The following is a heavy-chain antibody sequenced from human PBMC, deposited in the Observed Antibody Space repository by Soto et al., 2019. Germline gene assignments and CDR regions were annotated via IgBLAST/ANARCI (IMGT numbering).Heavy chain of an antibody. CDR1: GFVFGDYE. CDR2: IRTNSRGAPT. V-gene: IGHV3-49*03. J-gene: IGHJ4*02. Sequence: EVQVVESGGGLVQPGRSLRLSCTTSGFVFGDYEMGWFRQPPGKGLEWLGLIRTNSRGAPTEYAASGRGSFTTSRDDSKSVAYLQMNSLKIEDTAVYYCTRGVVIGYWGQGTLVTVSS. CDR3: TRGVVIGY.